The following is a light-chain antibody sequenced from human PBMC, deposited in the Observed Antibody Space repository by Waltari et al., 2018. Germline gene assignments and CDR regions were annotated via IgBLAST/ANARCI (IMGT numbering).Light chain of an antibody. Sequence: QSALTQPRSVSGSPGQSVTISCTGTSSDVGGYNYVSWYQQHPGKAPKLIIYDVTKRPSGVPDRCSGSKSGNTASLTISGLQAEDEADYDCCSYGGSYSFVVFGGGTKLTVL. CDR2: DVT. CDR3: CSYGGSYSFVV. V-gene: IGLV2-11*01. J-gene: IGLJ2*01. CDR1: SSDVGGYNY.